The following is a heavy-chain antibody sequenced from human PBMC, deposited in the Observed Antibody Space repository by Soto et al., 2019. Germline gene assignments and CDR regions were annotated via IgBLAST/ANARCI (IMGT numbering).Heavy chain of an antibody. J-gene: IGHJ4*02. CDR1: GGSVSYNSYY. CDR3: ARLVVVAPVANV. Sequence: SETLSLTCSVSGGSVSYNSYYWGWIRQPPGKGLEWVGGIFYTGTTYYSPSLKDRVSISVDTSKNSFSLNPTSVTAADTAVYFCARLVVVAPVANVWGQGALVTVSS. CDR2: IFYTGTT. D-gene: IGHD2-21*01. V-gene: IGHV4-39*01.